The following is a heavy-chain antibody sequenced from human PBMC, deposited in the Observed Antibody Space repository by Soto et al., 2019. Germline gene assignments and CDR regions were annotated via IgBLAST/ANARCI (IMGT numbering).Heavy chain of an antibody. J-gene: IGHJ6*02. D-gene: IGHD3-22*01. CDR1: GGNFSKSA. CDR3: ARAWPRGTMIEIDSDNYGMDV. CDR2: IIPLFDEA. Sequence: QVQLVQSGAEVKKPGSSVKVSCKASGGNFSKSAFSWVRQAPGQGLEWMGGIIPLFDEADYAKRFQGRVRITADESTTTAYMELSSLRSDDTAIYYCARAWPRGTMIEIDSDNYGMDVWGQGTTVTVSS. V-gene: IGHV1-69*01.